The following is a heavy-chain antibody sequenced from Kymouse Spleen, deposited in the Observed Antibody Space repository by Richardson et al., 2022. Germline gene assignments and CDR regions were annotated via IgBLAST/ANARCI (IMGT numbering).Heavy chain of an antibody. D-gene: IGHD6-6*01. Sequence: QVQLVESGGGVVQPGRSLRLSCAASGFTFSSYGMHWVRQAPGKGLEWVAVIWYDGSNKYYADSVKGRFTISRDNSKNTLYLQMNSLRAEDTAVYYCARDLLLYSSSSGDYWGQGTLVTVSS. CDR1: GFTFSSYG. CDR3: ARDLLLYSSSSGDY. J-gene: IGHJ4*02. CDR2: IWYDGSNK. V-gene: IGHV3-33*01.